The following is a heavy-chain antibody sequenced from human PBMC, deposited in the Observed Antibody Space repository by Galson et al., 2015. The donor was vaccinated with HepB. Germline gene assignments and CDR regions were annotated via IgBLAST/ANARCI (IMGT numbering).Heavy chain of an antibody. Sequence: SCKASGYTFTNYAMHWVRQAPGQRLEWMGWINAGNGNTKYSQKFQGRVTITRDTSASTAYMELSSLRSEDTAVYYCARGGIAVAGISYWGQGTLVTVSS. V-gene: IGHV1-3*01. D-gene: IGHD6-19*01. CDR2: INAGNGNT. CDR1: GYTFTNYA. J-gene: IGHJ4*02. CDR3: ARGGIAVAGISY.